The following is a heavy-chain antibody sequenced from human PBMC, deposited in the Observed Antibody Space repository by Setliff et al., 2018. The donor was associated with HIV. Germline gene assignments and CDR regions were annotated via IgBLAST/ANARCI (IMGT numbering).Heavy chain of an antibody. CDR3: ARAPEWNYNFWSGSYYYYGMDV. Sequence: SETLSLTCTVSGGSINSHYWSWIRQPPGKGLEWIGSIYYSGSTNYNPSLKSRVTISVDTSKNQFSLKLSSVTAADTAVYYCARAPEWNYNFWSGSYYYYGMDVWGQGTTVTVSS. CDR1: GGSINSHY. V-gene: IGHV4-59*11. CDR2: IYYSGST. D-gene: IGHD3-3*01. J-gene: IGHJ6*02.